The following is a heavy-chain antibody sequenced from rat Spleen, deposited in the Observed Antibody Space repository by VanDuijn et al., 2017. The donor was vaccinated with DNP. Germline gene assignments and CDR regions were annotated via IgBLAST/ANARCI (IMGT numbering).Heavy chain of an antibody. V-gene: IGHV5-7*01. D-gene: IGHD1-10*01. Sequence: EVQLVESGGGLVQPGRSLKLSCAASGFTFSDYFMAWVRQAPKKGLEWVATITNTGTRTFYSDPVRGRFTVSRDNAESRLYLQLNSLKSEDTATYYCARHNYNFDYWGQGVMVTVSP. CDR2: ITNTGTRT. CDR3: ARHNYNFDY. J-gene: IGHJ2*01. CDR1: GFTFSDYF.